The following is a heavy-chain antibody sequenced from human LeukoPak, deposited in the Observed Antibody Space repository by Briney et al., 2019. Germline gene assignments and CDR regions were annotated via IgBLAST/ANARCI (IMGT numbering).Heavy chain of an antibody. J-gene: IGHJ6*02. CDR2: ISYDGSNK. CDR1: GFTFSSYA. CDR3: ARDCDGSCYSFYYYYGMDV. V-gene: IGHV3-30-3*01. Sequence: PGRSLRLSCAASGFTFSSYAMHWVRQAPGKGLERVAVISYDGSNKYYADSVKGRFTISRDNSKNTLHLQMNSLRAEDTAVYYCARDCDGSCYSFYYYYGMDVGGQGTTVTVSS. D-gene: IGHD2-15*01.